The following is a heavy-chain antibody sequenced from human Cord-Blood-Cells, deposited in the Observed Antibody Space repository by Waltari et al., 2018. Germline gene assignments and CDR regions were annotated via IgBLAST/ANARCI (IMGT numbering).Heavy chain of an antibody. CDR1: GYTFTGYY. CDR3: ARGPITDAFDI. Sequence: QVQLVQSGAEVKKPGASVKVSCKASGYTFTGYYMHWVRQAPGQGLEWMGWINPNSGGTNYAKKFQGRVTMTRDTSISTAYMELSRLRSDDTAVYYCARGPITDAFDIWGQGTMVTVSS. J-gene: IGHJ3*02. CDR2: INPNSGGT. V-gene: IGHV1-2*02. D-gene: IGHD1-20*01.